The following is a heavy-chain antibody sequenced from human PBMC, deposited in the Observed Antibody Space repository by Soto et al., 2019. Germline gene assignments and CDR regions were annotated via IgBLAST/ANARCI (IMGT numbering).Heavy chain of an antibody. D-gene: IGHD3-22*01. CDR1: GGSVSSGSYY. CDR3: ARSMNYYDSDY. Sequence: SETLSLTCTVSGGSVSSGSYYWSWIRQPPGKGLEWIGYIYYSGSTNYNPSLKSRVTISVDTSKNQFSLKLSSVTAADTAVYYCARSMNYYDSDYWGQGTLVTVSS. J-gene: IGHJ4*02. V-gene: IGHV4-61*01. CDR2: IYYSGST.